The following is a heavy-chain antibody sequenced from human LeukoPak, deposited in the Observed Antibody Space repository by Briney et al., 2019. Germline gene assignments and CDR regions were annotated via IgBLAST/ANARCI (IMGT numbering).Heavy chain of an antibody. D-gene: IGHD6-19*01. CDR3: ARRRSGWYGLDY. CDR2: INPNSGGT. V-gene: IGHV1-2*02. CDR1: GYSFIGYY. J-gene: IGHJ4*02. Sequence: ASVKVSCKASGYSFIGYYMHWVRQAPGQGLEWMGWINPNSGGTNYAQKFQGRVTLTRGTSISTAYMELSRLRSDDTAVYYCARRRSGWYGLDYWGQGTLVTVSS.